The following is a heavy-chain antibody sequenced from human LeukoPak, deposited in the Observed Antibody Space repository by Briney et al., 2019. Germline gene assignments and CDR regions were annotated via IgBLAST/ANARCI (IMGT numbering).Heavy chain of an antibody. Sequence: GGSLRLSCAASGFTFSTYRMHWVRQVPGKGLVRVSRINSDGSNTSYADSVKGRFTVSRDNAKNTLYLQMDSLRAEDTAVYYCARAWWLDYWGQGTLVTVSS. CDR1: GFTFSTYR. CDR3: ARAWWLDY. D-gene: IGHD2-15*01. J-gene: IGHJ4*02. V-gene: IGHV3-74*01. CDR2: INSDGSNT.